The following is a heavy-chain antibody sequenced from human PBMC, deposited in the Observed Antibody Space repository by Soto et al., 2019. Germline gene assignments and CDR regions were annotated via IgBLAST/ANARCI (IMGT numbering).Heavy chain of an antibody. V-gene: IGHV1-58*02. CDR1: GFTFTSSA. CDR2: IVVGSGNT. J-gene: IGHJ3*02. Sequence: GASVKVSCKASGFTFTSSAMQWVRQARGQRLEWIGWIVVGSGNTNYAQKFQERATITRDMSTSTAYMELSSLRSEDTAVYYCAAEAHPSYFDWYLNAFDIWGQGTMVTVSS. CDR3: AAEAHPSYFDWYLNAFDI. D-gene: IGHD3-9*01.